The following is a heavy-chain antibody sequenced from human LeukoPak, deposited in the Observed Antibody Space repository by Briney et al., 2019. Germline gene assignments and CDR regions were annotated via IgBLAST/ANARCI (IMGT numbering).Heavy chain of an antibody. J-gene: IGHJ4*02. CDR2: INSDGSAT. CDR1: GFTFSSYW. CDR3: ARRSGRDGYNYVDY. V-gene: IGHV3-74*01. D-gene: IGHD5-24*01. Sequence: PGGSLRLSCAASGFTFSSYWMHWVRQAPGEGLEWVSRINSDGSATSYADSVKGRVTISRDNAKNTLYLQMNSLRVEDTAVYYCARRSGRDGYNYVDYWGQGTLVTVSS.